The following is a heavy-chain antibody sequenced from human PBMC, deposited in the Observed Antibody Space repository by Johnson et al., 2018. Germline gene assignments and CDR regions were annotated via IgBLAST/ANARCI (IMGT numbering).Heavy chain of an antibody. CDR1: GFTFDDYA. CDR2: LSGNSGSI. CDR3: AKDRTTGGMDV. V-gene: IGHV3-9*01. D-gene: IGHD4-17*01. Sequence: VQLVQSGGGLVQPGRSLRLSCAASGFTFDDYAMHCVRQAPGKGLEWVSGLSGNSGSIGYADSVKGRFTISRDNAKNSLYLQMKRLRAEDTALYYCAKDRTTGGMDVWGQGTTVTVSS. J-gene: IGHJ6*02.